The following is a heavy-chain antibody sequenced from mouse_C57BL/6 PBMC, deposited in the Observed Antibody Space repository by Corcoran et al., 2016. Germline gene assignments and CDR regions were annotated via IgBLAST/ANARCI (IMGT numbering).Heavy chain of an antibody. V-gene: IGHV1-26*01. CDR3: ARYGYYGSSLSWYFDV. CDR2: INPNNGGT. Sequence: EVQLQQSGPELVKPGASVKISCKASGYTFTDYYMNWVKQSQGKSLEWIGDINPNNGGTSYNQKLKGKATLTVDKSSSTAYMELRSLTSEDSAVYYCARYGYYGSSLSWYFDVWGTGTTVTVSS. D-gene: IGHD1-1*01. J-gene: IGHJ1*03. CDR1: GYTFTDYY.